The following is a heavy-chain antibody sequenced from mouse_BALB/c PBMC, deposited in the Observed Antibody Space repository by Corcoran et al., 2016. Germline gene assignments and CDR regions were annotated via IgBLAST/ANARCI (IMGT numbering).Heavy chain of an antibody. CDR2: IDPANGNT. D-gene: IGHD2-14*01. CDR1: GFNIKDTY. V-gene: IGHV14-3*02. Sequence: EVQLQQSGAELVKPGASVKLSCTASGFNIKDTYMHWVKQRPEQGLEWIGRIDPANGNTKYDPKFQGKATITADTSSNTAYLQLSSLTSEDTAVYYCAHYRYDGSWCAYWGQGTLVTVSA. CDR3: AHYRYDGSWCAY. J-gene: IGHJ3*01.